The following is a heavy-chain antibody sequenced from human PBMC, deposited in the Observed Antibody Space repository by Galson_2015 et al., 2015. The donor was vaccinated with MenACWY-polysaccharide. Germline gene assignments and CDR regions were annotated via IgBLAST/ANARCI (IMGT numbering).Heavy chain of an antibody. V-gene: IGHV5-51*01. D-gene: IGHD3-9*01. CDR2: IYPGDSDS. J-gene: IGHJ6*03. CDR1: GYDFTTYW. CDR3: ARLTGPYSYYFYYMDV. Sequence: QSGAEVKKPGEFLKISCKGSGYDFTTYWIAWVRQMPGKGLEWMGIIYPGDSDSTYSPSFQGQVTFSVDKSITTAYLQWASLKASDTAIYYCARLTGPYSYYFYYMDVWGKGTTVTVS.